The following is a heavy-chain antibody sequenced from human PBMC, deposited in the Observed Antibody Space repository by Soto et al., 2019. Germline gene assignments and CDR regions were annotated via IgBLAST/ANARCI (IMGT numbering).Heavy chain of an antibody. V-gene: IGHV3-23*01. CDR2: ISGSGDRI. Sequence: EVQLLDSGGGLVQPGGSLRLSCAASGFTFSSYAINWVRQVPGKGLEWVSAISGSGDRIYYADSVKGRFTISRDNSKKPLYVQMNSLRAEDTAVYYCAKDPSNLVVVTGWFDPWGQGTLVTVSS. CDR3: AKDPSNLVVVTGWFDP. CDR1: GFTFSSYA. D-gene: IGHD2-21*02. J-gene: IGHJ5*02.